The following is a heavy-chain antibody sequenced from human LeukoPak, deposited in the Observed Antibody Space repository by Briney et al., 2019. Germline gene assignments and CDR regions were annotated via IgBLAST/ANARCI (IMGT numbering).Heavy chain of an antibody. V-gene: IGHV4-59*08. CDR2: IYYTGKN. Sequence: PSETLSLTCAVSGGSINSHHWGWIRQPPGKRLEWLGDIYYTGKNNYNPSLKSQVTISLDTSKNHLSLNLTSVLAADTAIYYCVRRDIGWNYFDYWGQGILVTVSS. D-gene: IGHD2-15*01. CDR1: GGSINSHH. CDR3: VRRDIGWNYFDY. J-gene: IGHJ4*02.